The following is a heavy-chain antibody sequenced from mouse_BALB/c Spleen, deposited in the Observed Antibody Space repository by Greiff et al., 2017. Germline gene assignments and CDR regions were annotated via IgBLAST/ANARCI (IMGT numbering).Heavy chain of an antibody. CDR3: AREVYYYGSSWGFAY. CDR1: GYSITSDYA. D-gene: IGHD1-1*01. V-gene: IGHV3-2*02. J-gene: IGHJ3*01. Sequence: EVKLQESGPGLVKPSQSLSLTCTVTGYSITSDYAWNWIRQFPGNKLEWMGYISYSGSTSYNPSLKSRISITRDTSKNQFFLQLNSVTTEDTATYYCAREVYYYGSSWGFAYWGQGTLVTVSA. CDR2: ISYSGST.